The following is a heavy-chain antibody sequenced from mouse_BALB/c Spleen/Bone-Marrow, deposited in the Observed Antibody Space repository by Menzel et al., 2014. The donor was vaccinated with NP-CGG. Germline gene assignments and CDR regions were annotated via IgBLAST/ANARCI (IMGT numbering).Heavy chain of an antibody. CDR1: GYAFTNYL. Sequence: VQLQQSGAELVRPGTSVEVSCKASGYAFTNYLIEWVKRRPGQGLEWIGVINPGSGATNYNENFKGKATLTADKSSSTPYMQLSSLTSDDSAVYFCARRLTGTLYFDYWGQGTTLTVSS. CDR3: ARRLTGTLYFDY. J-gene: IGHJ2*01. V-gene: IGHV1-54*03. D-gene: IGHD4-1*01. CDR2: INPGSGAT.